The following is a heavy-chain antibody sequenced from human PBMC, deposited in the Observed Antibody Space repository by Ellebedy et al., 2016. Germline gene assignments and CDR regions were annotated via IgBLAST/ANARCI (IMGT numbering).Heavy chain of an antibody. CDR3: VRGPEQQLVDVY. D-gene: IGHD6-13*01. CDR1: GFSFSRYK. CDR2: VSSDGRKK. J-gene: IGHJ4*02. Sequence: GESLKISXAASGFSFSRYKMTWVRQAPGKGLEWVAVVSSDGRKKYYADSVKGRFTIPRDNSENTLYVQMNSLRAEDTAVYYCVRGPEQQLVDVYWGQGTLVTVSS. V-gene: IGHV3-30*04.